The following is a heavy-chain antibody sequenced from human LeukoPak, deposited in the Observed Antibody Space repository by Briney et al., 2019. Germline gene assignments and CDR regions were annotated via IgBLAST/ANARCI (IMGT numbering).Heavy chain of an antibody. CDR1: GFTFSSYA. CDR3: ARDGVPAARVGNWFDP. V-gene: IGHV3-30-3*01. Sequence: GRSLRLSCAASGFTFSSYAMHWVRQAPGKGLEWVAVIPYDGSNKYYADSVKGRFTISRDNSKNTLCLQMNSLRAEDTAVYYCARDGVPAARVGNWFDPWGQGTLVTVSS. D-gene: IGHD2-2*01. J-gene: IGHJ5*02. CDR2: IPYDGSNK.